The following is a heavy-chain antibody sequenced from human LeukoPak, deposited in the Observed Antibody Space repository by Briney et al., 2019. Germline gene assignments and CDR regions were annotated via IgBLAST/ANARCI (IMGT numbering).Heavy chain of an antibody. V-gene: IGHV4-34*01. CDR2: INHGGST. D-gene: IGHD2-2*01. J-gene: IGHJ6*03. Sequence: SETLSLTCAVYGGSFSGYYWSWIRQPPGKGLEWIGEINHGGSTNYNPSLKSRVTISVDTSKNQFSLKLSSVTAADTAVYYCASRRPDIVVVPAAKRSYYYYYMDVWGKGTTVTVSS. CDR1: GGSFSGYY. CDR3: ASRRPDIVVVPAAKRSYYYYYMDV.